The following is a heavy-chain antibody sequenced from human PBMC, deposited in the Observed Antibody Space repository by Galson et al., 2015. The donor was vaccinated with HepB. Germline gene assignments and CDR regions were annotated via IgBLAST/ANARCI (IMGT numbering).Heavy chain of an antibody. CDR2: IYSGGGT. J-gene: IGHJ6*02. V-gene: IGHV3-53*01. CDR1: GFTVSSNY. Sequence: SLRLSCAASGFTVSSNYMSWVRQAPGKGLEWVSVIYSGGGTYYADSVKGRFTISRDNSKNTLCLQMNSLRAEDTAVYYCARFISGSYGFDGMDVWGQGTTVTVSS. D-gene: IGHD1-26*01. CDR3: ARFISGSYGFDGMDV.